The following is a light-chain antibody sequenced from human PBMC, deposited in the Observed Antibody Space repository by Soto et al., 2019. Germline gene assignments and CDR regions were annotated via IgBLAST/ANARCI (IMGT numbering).Light chain of an antibody. CDR1: QNVSRV. CDR2: DAS. Sequence: EIVLTQSPATLSLSPGERATLSCRASQNVSRVLAWYQRRPGQAPWLLIYDASNRASDIPARFSDGGSGTDFTLTISSLEAEDSAVYYCQQRSNWPPLTFGGRTKVEIK. CDR3: QQRSNWPPLT. V-gene: IGKV3-11*01. J-gene: IGKJ4*01.